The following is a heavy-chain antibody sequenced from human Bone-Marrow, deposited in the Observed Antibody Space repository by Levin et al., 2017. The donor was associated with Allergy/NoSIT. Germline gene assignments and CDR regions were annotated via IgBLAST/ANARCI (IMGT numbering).Heavy chain of an antibody. J-gene: IGHJ6*03. CDR2: IYTSGNI. CDR3: ARVLQYYYYYMDV. D-gene: IGHD5-24*01. Sequence: LRLSCTVSGVSITSGNYYWSWIRQPAGKGLEWIGHIYTSGNINYNPSLKSRVTISVDTSKNQFSLKLRSVTAADTAVYYCARVLQYYYYYMDVWGKGTTVTVSS. V-gene: IGHV4-61*09. CDR1: GVSITSGNYY.